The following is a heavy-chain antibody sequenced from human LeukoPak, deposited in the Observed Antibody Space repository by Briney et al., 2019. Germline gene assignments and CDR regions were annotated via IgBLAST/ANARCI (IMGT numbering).Heavy chain of an antibody. CDR3: ARAEDGSGSYYSGID. D-gene: IGHD3-10*01. CDR1: GFTFSSYS. J-gene: IGHJ4*02. V-gene: IGHV3-21*01. CDR2: ISSSSYI. Sequence: GGSLRLSRAASGFTFSSYSMNWVRQAPGKGLEWVSSISSSSYIYYADSVKGRFTISRDNAKNSLYLQMNSLRAEDTAVYYCARAEDGSGSYYSGIDWGQGTLVTVSS.